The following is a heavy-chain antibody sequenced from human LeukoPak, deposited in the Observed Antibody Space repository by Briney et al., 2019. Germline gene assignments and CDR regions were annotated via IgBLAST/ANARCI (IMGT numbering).Heavy chain of an antibody. Sequence: ASVKVSCKTSGDTFSSSYIHWVRQAPGQGLEWMGIINPSDGGTSYAQKFQGRVTMTSDMSTSTVYMELSSLRSEDTAVYYCARVPSRERYYYMDVWGKGTTVTVS. CDR2: INPSDGGT. CDR3: ARVPSRERYYYMDV. J-gene: IGHJ6*03. CDR1: GDTFSSSY. D-gene: IGHD1-1*01. V-gene: IGHV1-46*01.